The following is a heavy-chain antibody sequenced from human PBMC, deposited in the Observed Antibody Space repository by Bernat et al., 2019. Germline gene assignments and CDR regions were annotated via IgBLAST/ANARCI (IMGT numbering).Heavy chain of an antibody. J-gene: IGHJ6*02. Sequence: QVQLVESGGGVVQPGRSLRLSCAASGFTFSSYGMHWVRQAPGKGLEWVAIISYDGTREYYADSVRGRFTISRDDSRNTLYLQMNSLRPEDTADYFCATAARVVATDYYYGMDVWGQGTTVTVSS. V-gene: IGHV3-30*03. CDR1: GFTFSSYG. D-gene: IGHD2-15*01. CDR2: ISYDGTRE. CDR3: ATAARVVATDYYYGMDV.